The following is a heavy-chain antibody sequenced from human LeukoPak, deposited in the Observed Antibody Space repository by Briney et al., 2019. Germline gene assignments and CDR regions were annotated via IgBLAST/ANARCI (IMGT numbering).Heavy chain of an antibody. J-gene: IGHJ4*02. CDR3: AKYCSGGNCYSGLY. CDR2: FSSSGGST. Sequence: PGGSLRLSCAASGFTFSSYAMTWVRQAPGKGLEWVLTFSSSGGSTYYADSVKGRFTISRDSSKNTLFLQMNSLRAEDTAVYYCAKYCSGGNCYSGLYWGQGTLVTVSS. CDR1: GFTFSSYA. D-gene: IGHD2-15*01. V-gene: IGHV3-23*01.